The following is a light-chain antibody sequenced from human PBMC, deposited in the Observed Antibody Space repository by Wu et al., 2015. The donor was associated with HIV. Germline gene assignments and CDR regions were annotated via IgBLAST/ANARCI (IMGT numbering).Light chain of an antibody. J-gene: IGKJ4*01. V-gene: IGKV3-20*01. CDR1: QSVSYS. Sequence: EIVLTQSPDTRSLSPGERATLSCRASQSVSYSVAWYQQKPGQAPRLLIYDASSKATGIPDRFSGSGSGTDFTLTISRLEPEDFAVYHCHQHYDSPLTFGGGTRVEF. CDR3: HQHYDSPLT. CDR2: DAS.